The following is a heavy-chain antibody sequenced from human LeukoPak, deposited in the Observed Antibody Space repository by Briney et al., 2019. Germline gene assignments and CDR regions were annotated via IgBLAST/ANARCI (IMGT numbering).Heavy chain of an antibody. Sequence: GGSLRLSCAASGFTFSSYGMHWVRQAPGKGLEWVAFIRYDGSDKYYADSVKGRFTVSRDNSKNTLYLQMNSLRAEDTAVYYCASLDYYYDSSGYFDYWGQGTLVTVSS. CDR1: GFTFSSYG. CDR3: ASLDYYYDSSGYFDY. V-gene: IGHV3-30*02. D-gene: IGHD3-22*01. CDR2: IRYDGSDK. J-gene: IGHJ4*02.